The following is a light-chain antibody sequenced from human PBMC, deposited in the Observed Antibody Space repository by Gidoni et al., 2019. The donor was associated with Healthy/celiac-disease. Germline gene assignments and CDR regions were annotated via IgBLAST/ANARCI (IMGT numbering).Light chain of an antibody. CDR3: QQYGSSLVT. J-gene: IGKJ2*01. V-gene: IGKV3-20*01. CDR1: QSVSSSY. CDR2: GAS. Sequence: VLTQSPGTLSLSPGERATLSCRASQSVSSSYLAWYQQKPGQAPRLLIYGASSRATGIPDRFSGSGSGTDFTLTISRLEPEDFAVYYCQQYGSSLVTFGQGTKLEIK.